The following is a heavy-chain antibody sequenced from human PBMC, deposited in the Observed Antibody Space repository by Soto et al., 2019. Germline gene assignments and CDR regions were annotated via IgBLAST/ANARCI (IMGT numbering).Heavy chain of an antibody. CDR3: ARDSSNYYYYYGMDV. Sequence: SVKVSCKASGGTFSSYAISWVRQAPGQGLEWMGGIIPIFGTANYAQKFQGRVTITADKSTSTAYMELSSLRSEDTAVYYCARDSSNYYYYYGMDVWGQGTTVTVSS. V-gene: IGHV1-69*06. J-gene: IGHJ6*02. CDR1: GGTFSSYA. D-gene: IGHD4-4*01. CDR2: IIPIFGTA.